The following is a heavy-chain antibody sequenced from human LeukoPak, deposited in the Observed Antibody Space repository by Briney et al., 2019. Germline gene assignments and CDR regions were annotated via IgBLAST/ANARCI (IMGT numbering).Heavy chain of an antibody. V-gene: IGHV1-46*01. Sequence: ASVKVSCKASGYTFTTYHIHWVRQAPGQGLEWMGIINPSGGNTNYAQKFQGRVTMTTDTSTTTMHMELSSLRSEDMAVYYCARADSADYYDSGGSIDYWGQGTLVTVSS. CDR3: ARADSADYYDSGGSIDY. CDR2: INPSGGNT. CDR1: GYTFTTYH. J-gene: IGHJ4*02. D-gene: IGHD3-22*01.